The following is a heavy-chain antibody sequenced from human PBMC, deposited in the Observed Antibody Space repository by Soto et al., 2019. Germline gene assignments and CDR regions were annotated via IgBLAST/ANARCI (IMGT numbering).Heavy chain of an antibody. Sequence: PSETLSLTCAVSGGSISSSNWWSWGRQPPGKGLEWIWEIYHSGSTNYNQSLKSRVTKAVDKSKNQFSLKLSSVTAADTAVYYCARVLGGSGYYYGHFDYWGQGTLVTVSS. J-gene: IGHJ4*02. V-gene: IGHV4-4*02. D-gene: IGHD3-22*01. CDR1: GGSISSSNW. CDR2: IYHSGST. CDR3: ARVLGGSGYYYGHFDY.